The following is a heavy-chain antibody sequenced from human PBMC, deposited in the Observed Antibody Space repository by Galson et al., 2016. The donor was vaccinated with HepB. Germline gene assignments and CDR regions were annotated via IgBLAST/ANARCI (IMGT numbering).Heavy chain of an antibody. CDR3: ARGRSSWRLYYYHGMDV. D-gene: IGHD6-13*01. CDR1: GVTFSSYE. V-gene: IGHV3-48*03. Sequence: YLRLSSSASGVTFSSYEKNWVRHAPARGREEVSYISSRGSTINYAASVKGRFTISRDNAKNSLYLQMNSLRAEDTAVYYCARGRSSWRLYYYHGMDVWGQGTPVTVSS. CDR2: ISSRGSTI. J-gene: IGHJ6*02.